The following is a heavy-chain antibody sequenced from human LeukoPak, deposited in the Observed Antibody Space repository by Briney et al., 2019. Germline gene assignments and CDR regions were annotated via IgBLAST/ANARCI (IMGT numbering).Heavy chain of an antibody. J-gene: IGHJ5*02. D-gene: IGHD3-16*02. CDR3: ARDFLLYGEGWFDP. CDR2: ISGSGGST. Sequence: PGGSLRLSCAASGFTFSSYSMNWVRQAPGKGLEWVSAISGSGGSTYYADSVKGRFTISRDNSKNTLYLQMNSLRAEDTAVYYCARDFLLYGEGWFDPWGQGILVTVSS. V-gene: IGHV3-23*01. CDR1: GFTFSSYS.